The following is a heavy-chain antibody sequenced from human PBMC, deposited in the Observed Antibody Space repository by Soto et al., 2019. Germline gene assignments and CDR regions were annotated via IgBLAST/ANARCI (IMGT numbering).Heavy chain of an antibody. CDR1: GFTFNDYA. J-gene: IGHJ4*02. V-gene: IGHV3-23*01. D-gene: IGHD6-13*01. CDR3: AKGAGYSTSWYEGY. Sequence: EVQLLESGGGLVQPGGSLRLSCAGSGFTFNDYAMTWVRQAPGKGLEWVSGISGGGDSTYYADSVKGRFTISRDNSKNTLYLQMNSLRAEDTAVYYCAKGAGYSTSWYEGYWGQGTLVTVSS. CDR2: ISGGGDST.